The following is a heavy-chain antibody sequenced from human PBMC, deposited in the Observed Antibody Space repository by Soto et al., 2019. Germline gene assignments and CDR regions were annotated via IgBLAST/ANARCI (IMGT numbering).Heavy chain of an antibody. D-gene: IGHD3-22*01. CDR1: GASISSSY. V-gene: IGHV4-59*01. J-gene: IGHJ3*02. CDR2: VYYGGST. CDR3: VRGYYASNGQSNTFDI. Sequence: SETLSLTCTVSGASISSSYWSWIRQSPGKGLEWIGDVYYGGSTKYKPSLKSRVTISVEKSKNQCSLKLRSVTDAEPAVYYCVRGYYASNGQSNTFDIWGPGTMLKVSS.